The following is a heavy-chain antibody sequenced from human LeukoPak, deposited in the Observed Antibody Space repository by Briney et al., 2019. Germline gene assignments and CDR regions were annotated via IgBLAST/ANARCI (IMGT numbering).Heavy chain of an antibody. CDR1: GYTFTGYY. J-gene: IGHJ4*02. CDR2: INPNSGGT. Sequence: GASVKVSCKASGYTFTGYYMHWVRQAPGQGLEWMGWINPNSGGTNYAQKFQGRVTMTRDTSIGTAYMELSRLRSDDTAVYYCASAPRGANAPNFDYWGQGTLVTVSS. D-gene: IGHD1-26*01. V-gene: IGHV1-2*02. CDR3: ASAPRGANAPNFDY.